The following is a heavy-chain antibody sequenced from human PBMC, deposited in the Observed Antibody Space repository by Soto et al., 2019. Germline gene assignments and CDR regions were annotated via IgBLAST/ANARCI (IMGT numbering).Heavy chain of an antibody. J-gene: IGHJ4*02. Sequence: PGGSLRLSCAASGFTFSSYAMSWVRQAPGKGLEWVSAISGSGGSTYYADSVKGRFTISRDNSKNTLYLQMNSLRAEDTAVYYCAKVLLYYYGSGRSLTAYYFDYWGQGTLVTVSS. CDR3: AKVLLYYYGSGRSLTAYYFDY. D-gene: IGHD3-10*01. CDR1: GFTFSSYA. V-gene: IGHV3-23*01. CDR2: ISGSGGST.